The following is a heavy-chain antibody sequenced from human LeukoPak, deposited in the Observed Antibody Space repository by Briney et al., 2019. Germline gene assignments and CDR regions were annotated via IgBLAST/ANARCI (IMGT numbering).Heavy chain of an antibody. CDR1: GFSFSNFY. D-gene: IGHD1-26*01. CDR2: ISSSSTYT. J-gene: IGHJ4*02. CDR3: ARDNSGSPYYFDY. V-gene: IGHV3-11*06. Sequence: GGSLRLSCAASGFSFSNFYMSWIRQAPGKGLEWVSYISSSSTYTNSADSVKGRFTISRDNSKNTLYLQMNSLRAEDTAVYYCARDNSGSPYYFDYWGQGTLVTVSS.